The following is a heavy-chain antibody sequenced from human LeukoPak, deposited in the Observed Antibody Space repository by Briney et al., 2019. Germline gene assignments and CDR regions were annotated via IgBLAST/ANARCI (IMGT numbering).Heavy chain of an antibody. CDR1: GGTFSSYA. Sequence: SVKVSCKASGGTFSSYAISWVRQAPGQGLEWMGGIIPIFGTASYAQKFQGRVTITADESTSTAYMELSSLRSEDTAVYYCARERSWYYDSSVSYFDYWGQGTLVTVSS. D-gene: IGHD3-22*01. J-gene: IGHJ4*02. V-gene: IGHV1-69*13. CDR2: IIPIFGTA. CDR3: ARERSWYYDSSVSYFDY.